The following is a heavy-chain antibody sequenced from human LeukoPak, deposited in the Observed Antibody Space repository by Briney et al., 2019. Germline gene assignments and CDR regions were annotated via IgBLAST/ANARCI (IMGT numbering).Heavy chain of an antibody. V-gene: IGHV3-21*01. CDR2: IRSSSRDI. CDR1: GFTFSSQS. CDR3: AAAEYSSSSGGY. J-gene: IGHJ4*02. D-gene: IGHD6-6*01. Sequence: GGSLRLSCAASGFTFSSQSMDWVRQAPGKGLEWVSSIRSSSRDIYYADSVKGRFTISRDNAKNSLYLQMNSLRVEDTAVYYCAAAEYSSSSGGYWGQGTLVTVSS.